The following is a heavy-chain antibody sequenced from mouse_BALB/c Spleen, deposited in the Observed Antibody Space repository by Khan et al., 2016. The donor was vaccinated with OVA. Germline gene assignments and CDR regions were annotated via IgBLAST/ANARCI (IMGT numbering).Heavy chain of an antibody. CDR2: IWNDGST. CDR3: ARQPYYHYNIMDY. V-gene: IGHV2-6-1*01. D-gene: IGHD2-10*01. J-gene: IGHJ4*01. CDR1: GFSLTNYG. Sequence: VKLLESGPGLVAPSQSLSITCTISGFSLTNYGVHWVRQPPGKGLEWLVVIWNDGSTTYNSALKSRLTISKDNSKSQVFLKMNSLQTYDTAMYFCARQPYYHYNIMDYWGQGTSVTVSS.